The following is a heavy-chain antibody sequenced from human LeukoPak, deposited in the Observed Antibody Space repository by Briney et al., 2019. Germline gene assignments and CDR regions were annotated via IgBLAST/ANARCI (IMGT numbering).Heavy chain of an antibody. J-gene: IGHJ4*02. Sequence: GGSLRLSCAASGFTFSRNYMSWVRQAPGKGLEWVSVIYSGGRTYYADSVKGRLTISRDNSKNTLYLQMNRLRAEDTAVYYCARAGPSSSWHQFDYWGQGTLVTVSS. D-gene: IGHD6-13*01. V-gene: IGHV3-66*01. CDR3: ARAGPSSSWHQFDY. CDR2: IYSGGRT. CDR1: GFTFSRNY.